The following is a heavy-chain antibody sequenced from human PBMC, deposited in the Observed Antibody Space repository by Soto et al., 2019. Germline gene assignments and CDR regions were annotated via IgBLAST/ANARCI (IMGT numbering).Heavy chain of an antibody. CDR2: ISGSGGST. CDR3: AKDVGIVLVPAPVVFDP. V-gene: IGHV3-23*01. D-gene: IGHD2-2*01. Sequence: EVQLLESGGGLVQPGGSLRLSCAASGFTFSSYAMSWVRQAPGKGLEWVSAISGSGGSTYYADSVKGRFTISRDNSKNTLYLQMNSLRAEDTAVYYCAKDVGIVLVPAPVVFDPWGQGTLVTVSS. CDR1: GFTFSSYA. J-gene: IGHJ5*02.